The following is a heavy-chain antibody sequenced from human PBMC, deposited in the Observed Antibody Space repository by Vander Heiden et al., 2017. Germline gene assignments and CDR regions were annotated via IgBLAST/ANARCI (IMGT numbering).Heavy chain of an antibody. Sequence: EVQLVESGGGLVKPGGSLRLSCAASGFTFSSYSMNLVRQAPGKMLEWVSSISSSSSYIYYADSVKGRFTISRDNAKNSLYLQMNSPRDEDAAVYYCARGGYFDYWGQGTLVTVSS. V-gene: IGHV3-21*01. CDR2: ISSSSSYI. CDR3: ARGGYFDY. CDR1: GFTFSSYS. J-gene: IGHJ4*02.